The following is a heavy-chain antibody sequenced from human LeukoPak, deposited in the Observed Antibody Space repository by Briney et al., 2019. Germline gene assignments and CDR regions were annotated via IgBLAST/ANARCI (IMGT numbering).Heavy chain of an antibody. CDR1: GGSISSSNW. V-gene: IGHV4-4*02. Sequence: SGTLSLTCAVSGGSISSSNWWSWVRQPPGKGLEWIGEIYHSGSTNYNPSLKSRVTISVDKSKNQFSLKLSSVTAADTAVYYCARDAYDYVWGSYRSVWFDPWGQGTLVTVSS. D-gene: IGHD3-16*02. CDR3: ARDAYDYVWGSYRSVWFDP. CDR2: IYHSGST. J-gene: IGHJ5*02.